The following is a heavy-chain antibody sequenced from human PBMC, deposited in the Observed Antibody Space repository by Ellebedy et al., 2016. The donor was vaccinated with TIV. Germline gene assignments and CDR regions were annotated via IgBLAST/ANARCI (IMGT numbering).Heavy chain of an antibody. CDR1: RGTFSSYA. V-gene: IGHV1-69*13. CDR2: IIPIFGTA. J-gene: IGHJ6*03. CDR3: ARDGEVGYSYGGGLYYYYMDV. D-gene: IGHD5-18*01. Sequence: SVKVSXKASRGTFSSYAISWVRQAPGQGLEWMGGIIPIFGTANYAQKFQGRVTITADESTSTAYMELSSLRSEDTAVYYCARDGEVGYSYGGGLYYYYMDVWGKGTTVTVSS.